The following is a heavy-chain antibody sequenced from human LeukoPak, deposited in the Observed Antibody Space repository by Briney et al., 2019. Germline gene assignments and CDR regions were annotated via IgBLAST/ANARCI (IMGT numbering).Heavy chain of an antibody. D-gene: IGHD2-15*01. CDR3: ARVLRGGSRNPNMDV. CDR2: INHSGST. J-gene: IGHJ6*02. Sequence: SETLSLTCAVHGGSFSGYYWSWIRQPPGKGLEWIGEINHSGSTNYNPSLKSRVTISVDTSKNQFSLKLSSVTAADTAVYYCARVLRGGSRNPNMDVWGQGTTVTVSS. V-gene: IGHV4-34*01. CDR1: GGSFSGYY.